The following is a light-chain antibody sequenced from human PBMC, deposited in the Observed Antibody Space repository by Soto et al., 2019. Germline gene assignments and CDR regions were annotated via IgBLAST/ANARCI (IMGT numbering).Light chain of an antibody. CDR2: DAS. Sequence: DIQMTQSPSTLSASVGDRVTITCRASQSISSWLAWYQQKPGKAPKLLIYDASSLESGVPPRFSGSGSGTEFTLTISSLQPDDFATYYCQQYNSCTFGQGTKVEIK. J-gene: IGKJ1*01. CDR3: QQYNSCT. V-gene: IGKV1-5*01. CDR1: QSISSW.